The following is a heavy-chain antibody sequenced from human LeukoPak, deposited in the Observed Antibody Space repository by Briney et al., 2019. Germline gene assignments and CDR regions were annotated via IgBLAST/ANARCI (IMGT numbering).Heavy chain of an antibody. CDR3: ASLWYYDSSGYYDDAFDI. V-gene: IGHV3-74*01. CDR1: GFTFSSYW. CDR2: INSGGSST. D-gene: IGHD3-22*01. J-gene: IGHJ3*02. Sequence: GGSLRLSCAASGFTFSSYWMHWVRQAPGKGLVWVSRINSGGSSTSYADSVKGRFTISRDNAKNTLYLQMNSLRAEDTAVYYCASLWYYDSSGYYDDAFDIWGQGTMVTVSS.